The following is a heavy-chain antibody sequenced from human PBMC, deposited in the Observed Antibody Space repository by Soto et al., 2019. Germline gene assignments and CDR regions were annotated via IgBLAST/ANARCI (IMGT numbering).Heavy chain of an antibody. D-gene: IGHD1-20*01. CDR1: GFTFSSYA. Sequence: PGGSLRLSCAASGFTFSSYAMTWVRQAPAQGLEWVSTISGTGGNTYYADPVKGRFNISRDNSKKTAYLQMNSLRAEDTAVYYCVKAVYLLDFDYWGQGTLVTVSS. CDR3: VKAVYLLDFDY. CDR2: ISGTGGNT. V-gene: IGHV3-23*01. J-gene: IGHJ4*02.